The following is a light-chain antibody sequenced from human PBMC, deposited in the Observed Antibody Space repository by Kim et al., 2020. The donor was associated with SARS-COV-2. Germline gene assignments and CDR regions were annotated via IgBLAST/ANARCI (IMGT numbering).Light chain of an antibody. V-gene: IGKV3-20*01. Sequence: SPGERATLSCRASQSVSSSYLAWYQQKPGQAPELLVYGASSRATGNPDRFSGSGSGTDFTLTISRLEPEDFAVYYCQQYGSSPQTFGQGTKVDIK. CDR3: QQYGSSPQT. CDR2: GAS. J-gene: IGKJ1*01. CDR1: QSVSSSY.